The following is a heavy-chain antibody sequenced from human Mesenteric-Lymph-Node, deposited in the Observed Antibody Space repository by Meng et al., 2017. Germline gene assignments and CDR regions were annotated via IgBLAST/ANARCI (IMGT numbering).Heavy chain of an antibody. Sequence: GESLEISCAASGFTFNNYWMHWVRQAPGNGLVWVSRINSDASRTVYADSVKGRFTISRDNAKEVLYLQMNGLRAEDTAVYYCVRERWEKSFDWWGRGTLVTVSS. CDR1: GFTFNNYW. V-gene: IGHV3-74*01. CDR2: INSDASRT. D-gene: IGHD1-26*01. CDR3: VRERWEKSFDW. J-gene: IGHJ4*02.